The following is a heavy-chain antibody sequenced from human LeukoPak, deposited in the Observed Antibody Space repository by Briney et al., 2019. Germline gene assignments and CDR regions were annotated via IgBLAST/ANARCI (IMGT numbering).Heavy chain of an antibody. V-gene: IGHV1-3*01. CDR1: GYTFTSYA. Sequence: ASVKVPCKASGYTFTSYAMHWVRQAPGQRLEWMGWINAGNGNTKYSQKFQGRVTITRDTSASTAYMELSSLRSEDTAVYYCARVVDRIVPAAHYWGQGTLVTVSS. D-gene: IGHD2-2*01. CDR2: INAGNGNT. CDR3: ARVVDRIVPAAHY. J-gene: IGHJ4*02.